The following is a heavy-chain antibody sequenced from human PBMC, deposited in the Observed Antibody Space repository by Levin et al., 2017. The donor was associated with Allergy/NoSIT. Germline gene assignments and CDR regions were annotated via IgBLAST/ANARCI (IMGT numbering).Heavy chain of an antibody. CDR3: AREKVRGLYNWFDP. J-gene: IGHJ5*02. CDR2: INHSGST. CDR1: GGSFSGYY. Sequence: SQTLSLTCAVYGGSFSGYYWSWIRQPPGKGLEWIGEINHSGSTNYNPSLKSRVTISVDTSKNQFSLKLSSVTAADTAVYYCAREKVRGLYNWFDPWGQGTLVTVSS. V-gene: IGHV4-34*01. D-gene: IGHD3-10*01.